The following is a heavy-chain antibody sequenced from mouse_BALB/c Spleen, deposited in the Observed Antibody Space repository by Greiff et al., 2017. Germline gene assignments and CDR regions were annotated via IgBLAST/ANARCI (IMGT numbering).Heavy chain of an antibody. CDR2: ISSGSSTI. J-gene: IGHJ4*01. CDR1: GFTFSSFG. V-gene: IGHV5-17*02. Sequence: EVKVVESGGGLVQPGGSRKLSCAASGFTFSSFGMHWVRQAPEKGLEWVAYISSGSSTIYYADTVKGRFTISRDNPKNTLFLQMTSLRSEDTAMYYCAVPMDYWGQGTSVTVSS. CDR3: AVPMDY.